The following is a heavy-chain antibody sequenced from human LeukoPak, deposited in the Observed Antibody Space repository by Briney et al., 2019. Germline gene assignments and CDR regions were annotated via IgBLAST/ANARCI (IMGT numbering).Heavy chain of an antibody. CDR2: IKSKTDGGTT. V-gene: IGHV3-15*01. D-gene: IGHD3-22*01. CDR3: TTHDLHYYGSSFLDH. J-gene: IGHJ4*02. CDR1: GFTFRNAW. Sequence: GGSLRLSCAASGFTFRNAWMSWVRQAPGRGLEWAGRIKSKTDGGTTDYAAPVKGRFTISRDDSKNTLYLQMNSLKTEDTAVYYCTTHDLHYYGSSFLDHWGQGTLVTVSS.